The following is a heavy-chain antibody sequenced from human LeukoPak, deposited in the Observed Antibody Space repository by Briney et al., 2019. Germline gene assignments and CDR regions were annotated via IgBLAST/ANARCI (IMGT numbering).Heavy chain of an antibody. D-gene: IGHD1-7*01. V-gene: IGHV4-39*02. CDR3: ARGIIGTFDF. CDR2: IYFIGST. J-gene: IGHJ4*02. CDR1: GASISSSSYY. Sequence: SETLSLTCTVSGASISSSSYYGAWIRQPPGKGLEWIGSIYFIGSTYYNTSLKRRVTISVDTSKNQFSLNLSSVTAADTAVYYCARGIIGTFDFWGQGILVSVSS.